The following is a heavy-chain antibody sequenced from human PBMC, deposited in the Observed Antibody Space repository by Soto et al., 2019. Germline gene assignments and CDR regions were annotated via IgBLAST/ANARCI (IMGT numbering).Heavy chain of an antibody. V-gene: IGHV4-59*01. Sequence: QVHLQEPGPGLAKPSETLSLFCNVSGGSMRNNYWTWIRQAPGKGLEWIGYVFYTGSTNYNTSLMSRVSISVDTSKKYFSLRLNSVTAADTAVYYCARSLTVTRFDQWGQGTRVTVS. CDR1: GGSMRNNY. J-gene: IGHJ4*02. CDR2: VFYTGST. D-gene: IGHD4-17*01. CDR3: ARSLTVTRFDQ.